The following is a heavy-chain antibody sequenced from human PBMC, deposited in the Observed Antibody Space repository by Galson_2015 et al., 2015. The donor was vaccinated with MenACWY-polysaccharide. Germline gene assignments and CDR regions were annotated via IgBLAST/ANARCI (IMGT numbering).Heavy chain of an antibody. D-gene: IGHD4-17*01. CDR1: GFTFSSYA. V-gene: IGHV3-23*01. J-gene: IGHJ4*02. CDR2: ISGSGTST. Sequence: RLSCAASGFTFSSYAMSWVRQAPGKGLDWVSSISGSGTSTHYADSVKGRFTISRDNSKNTLYLQMNSLRGEDTAVFYCAKGWTTMTTGGQGTLVTVSS. CDR3: AKGWTTMTT.